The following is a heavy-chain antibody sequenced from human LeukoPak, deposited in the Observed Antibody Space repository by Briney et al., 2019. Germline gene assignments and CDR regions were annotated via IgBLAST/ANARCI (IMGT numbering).Heavy chain of an antibody. CDR3: ARDKDSSGWYYFDY. J-gene: IGHJ4*02. CDR2: IYYSGST. D-gene: IGHD6-19*01. CDR1: GGSISSYY. Sequence: SETLSLTCTVSGGSISSYYWSWIRQPPGKGLEWIGYIYYSGSTNYNPSLKSRVTISVDTSKNQFSLKLSSVTAADTAVYYCARDKDSSGWYYFDYWGQGTLVTVSS. V-gene: IGHV4-59*01.